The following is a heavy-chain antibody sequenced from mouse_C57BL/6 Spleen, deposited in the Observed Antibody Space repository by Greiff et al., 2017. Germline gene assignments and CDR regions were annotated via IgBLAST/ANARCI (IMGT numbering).Heavy chain of an antibody. CDR2: ISSGGSYT. CDR1: GFTFSSYG. D-gene: IGHD2-4*01. Sequence: EVQLVESGGDLVKPGGSLKLSCAASGFTFSSYGMSWVRQTPDKRLEWVATISSGGSYTYYPDSVKGRFTISRDNAKNTLYLQMSSLKSEDTAMYYCARLHYDYEGYYAMDYWGQGTSVTVSS. V-gene: IGHV5-6*01. CDR3: ARLHYDYEGYYAMDY. J-gene: IGHJ4*01.